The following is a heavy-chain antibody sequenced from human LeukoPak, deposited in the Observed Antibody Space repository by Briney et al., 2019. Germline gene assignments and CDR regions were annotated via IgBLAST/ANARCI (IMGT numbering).Heavy chain of an antibody. V-gene: IGHV4-4*02. CDR2: IYHSGST. J-gene: IGHJ5*02. CDR1: GGSISSSNW. CDR3: AREGGSSGWYSAGLGFWFDP. D-gene: IGHD6-19*01. Sequence: PSGTLSLTCAVSGGSISSSNWWSWVRQPPGKGLAWIGEIYHSGSTNYNPSLKSRVTISVDKSKNQFSLKLSSVTAADTAVYYCAREGGSSGWYSAGLGFWFDPWGQGTLVTVSS.